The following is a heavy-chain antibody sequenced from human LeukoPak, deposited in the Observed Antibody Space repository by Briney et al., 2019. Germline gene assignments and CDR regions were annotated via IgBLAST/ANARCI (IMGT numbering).Heavy chain of an antibody. Sequence: PSETLSLTCTVSGGSISSYYWSWIRQPPGKGLEWIGYIYTSGSTNYNPSLKSRVTISVDTSKNQFSLKLSSVTAADTAVYYCARLRGSYGEASYYYYYMDVWGKGTTVTVSS. CDR1: GGSISSYY. CDR3: ARLRGSYGEASYYYYYMDV. V-gene: IGHV4-4*09. D-gene: IGHD4-17*01. J-gene: IGHJ6*03. CDR2: IYTSGST.